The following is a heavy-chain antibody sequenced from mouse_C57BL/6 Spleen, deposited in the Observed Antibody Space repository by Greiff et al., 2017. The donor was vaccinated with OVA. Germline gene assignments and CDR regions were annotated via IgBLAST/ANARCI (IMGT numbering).Heavy chain of an antibody. V-gene: IGHV1-69*01. D-gene: IGHD1-1*01. CDR2: IDPSDSYT. J-gene: IGHJ2*01. CDR1: GYTFTSYW. Sequence: VQLQQPGAELVMPGASVKLSCKASGYTFTSYWMHWVKQRPGQGLEWIGEIDPSDSYTNYNQKFKGKSTLTVDKSSSTAYMQLSSLTSEDSAVYYCARAPRDYGSSYIDYWGQGTTLTVSS. CDR3: ARAPRDYGSSYIDY.